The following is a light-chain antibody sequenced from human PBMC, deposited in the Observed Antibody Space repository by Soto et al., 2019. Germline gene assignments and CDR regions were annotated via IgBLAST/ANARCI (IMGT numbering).Light chain of an antibody. CDR2: GAS. J-gene: IGKJ1*01. CDR3: QQYNNWPPP. CDR1: QSVSSN. Sequence: EIVMTQSPATLSVSPGERATLSCRASQSVSSNLAWYPQKPGQAPRLLIYGASTRATGIPARFSGSGSGTEFTLSISSLQSEDFAVYYCQQYNNWPPPFGQGTKVEIK. V-gene: IGKV3-15*01.